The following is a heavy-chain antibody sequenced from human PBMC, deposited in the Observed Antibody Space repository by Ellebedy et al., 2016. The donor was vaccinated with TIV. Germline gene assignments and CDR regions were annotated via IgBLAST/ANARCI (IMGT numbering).Heavy chain of an antibody. Sequence: ASVKVSXKASGYTFTGYYMHWVRQAPGQGLEWMGWINPNSGGTNYAQKFQGRVTMTRDTSISTAYMELSRLRSDDTAVYYCAIYYGSDYYGMDVWGQGTTVTVSS. D-gene: IGHD3-10*01. CDR3: AIYYGSDYYGMDV. J-gene: IGHJ6*02. V-gene: IGHV1-2*02. CDR2: INPNSGGT. CDR1: GYTFTGYY.